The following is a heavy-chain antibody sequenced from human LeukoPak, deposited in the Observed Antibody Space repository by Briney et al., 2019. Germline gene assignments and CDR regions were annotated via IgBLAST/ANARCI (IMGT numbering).Heavy chain of an antibody. V-gene: IGHV4-34*01. CDR1: GGSFSGYY. CDR2: INHSGST. CDR3: ARGDSYGYLTANYFDY. Sequence: SETLSLACAVYGGSFSGYYWSWIRQPPGKGLEWIGEINHSGSTNYNPSLKSRVTISVDTSKNQFSLKLSSVTAADTGVYYCARGDSYGYLTANYFDYWGQGTLVTVSS. D-gene: IGHD5-18*01. J-gene: IGHJ4*02.